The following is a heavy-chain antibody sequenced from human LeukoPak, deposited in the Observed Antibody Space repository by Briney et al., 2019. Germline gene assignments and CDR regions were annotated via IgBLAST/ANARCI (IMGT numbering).Heavy chain of an antibody. CDR1: GGSISSYY. CDR3: ARESMATTSV. Sequence: SETLSLTCTVSGGSISSYYWSWIRQPPGKGLEWIGYIYYSGSTNYNPSLKSRVTISVETSKNQFSLKLSSVTAADTAVYYCARESMATTSVWGQGTLVTVSS. D-gene: IGHD5-24*01. V-gene: IGHV4-59*01. CDR2: IYYSGST. J-gene: IGHJ4*02.